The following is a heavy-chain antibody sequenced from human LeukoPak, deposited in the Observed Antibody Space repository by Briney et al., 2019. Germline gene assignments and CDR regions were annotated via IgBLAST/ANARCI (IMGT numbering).Heavy chain of an antibody. V-gene: IGHV1-24*01. Sequence: ASVTVSCKVSGYTLTELSMHWVRQAPGKGLEWMGGFDPEDGETIYAQKFQGRVTMTEDTSTDTAYMELSSLRSEDTAVYYCATASIVGATFLYWGQGTLVTVSS. D-gene: IGHD1-26*01. CDR3: ATASIVGATFLY. CDR1: GYTLTELS. CDR2: FDPEDGET. J-gene: IGHJ4*02.